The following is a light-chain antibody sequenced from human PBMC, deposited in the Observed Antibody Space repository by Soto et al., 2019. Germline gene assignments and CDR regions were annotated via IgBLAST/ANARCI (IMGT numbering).Light chain of an antibody. CDR3: SSYTSSSTLEV. CDR2: EVS. Sequence: QSALTQPASVSGSPGQSITISCTGTSSDVGGYNYVSWYQQHPGKAPKLMIYEVSNRPSGVSNRFSGSKSVNTASLTISGLQAEDEADYYCSSYTSSSTLEVFGGGTKLTVL. J-gene: IGLJ2*01. CDR1: SSDVGGYNY. V-gene: IGLV2-14*01.